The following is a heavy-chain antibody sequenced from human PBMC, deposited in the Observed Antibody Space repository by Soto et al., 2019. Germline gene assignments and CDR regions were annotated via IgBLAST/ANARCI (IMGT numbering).Heavy chain of an antibody. Sequence: SETLSLTCTVSGDSVSSGNYYWSWIRQPPGKGLQWISYIYYSGNTNDNPSLKSRVIISVDTSKNQFSLKLSSVTTADTAVYYCARGGGVTATFDYWGQGILVTVSS. J-gene: IGHJ4*02. D-gene: IGHD5-18*01. CDR3: ARGGGVTATFDY. CDR1: GDSVSSGNYY. V-gene: IGHV4-61*01. CDR2: IYYSGNT.